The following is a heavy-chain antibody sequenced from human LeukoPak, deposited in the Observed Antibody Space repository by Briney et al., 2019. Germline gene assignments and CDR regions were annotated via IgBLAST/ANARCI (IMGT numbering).Heavy chain of an antibody. CDR2: IGTNEART. D-gene: IGHD2/OR15-2a*01. V-gene: IGHV3-23*01. CDR1: GCTFSRYA. CDR3: AKDLDSTDLYDNAD. J-gene: IGHJ1*01. Sequence: GGSLRLSCVASGCTFSRYAMNWVRQTPGKRLEWVSLIGTNEARTHYADSVKGRFTISRDNSKNTLFPQMHSVRAEDTAVYYCAKDLDSTDLYDNADWGQGTLVTVSS.